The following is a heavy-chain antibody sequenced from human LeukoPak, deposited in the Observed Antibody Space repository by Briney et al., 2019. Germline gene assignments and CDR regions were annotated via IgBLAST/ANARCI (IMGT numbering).Heavy chain of an antibody. J-gene: IGHJ6*03. D-gene: IGHD6-13*01. CDR1: GGSISSGGYS. V-gene: IGHV4-30-4*07. Sequence: SETLSLTCAVSGGSISSGGYSWSWIRQPPGKGLEWIGYIYYSGSTYYNPSLKSRVTISVDTSKNQFSLKLSSVTAADTAVYYCARTTEAHSWRTRYYDYYMDVWGKGTTVTVSS. CDR2: IYYSGST. CDR3: ARTTEAHSWRTRYYDYYMDV.